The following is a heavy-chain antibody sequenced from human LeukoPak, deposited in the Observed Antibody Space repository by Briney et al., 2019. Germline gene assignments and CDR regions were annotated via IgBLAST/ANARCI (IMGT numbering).Heavy chain of an antibody. J-gene: IGHJ4*02. CDR3: ARVSPPVLLWFGESLDY. CDR2: ISSSSSTI. D-gene: IGHD3-10*01. Sequence: GGSLRLSCAASGFTFSSYSMNWVRQAPGKGLEWVSYISSSSSTIYYADSVKGRFTISRDNAKNSLYLQMNSLRAEDTAVYYCARVSPPVLLWFGESLDYWGQGTLVTVSS. V-gene: IGHV3-48*01. CDR1: GFTFSSYS.